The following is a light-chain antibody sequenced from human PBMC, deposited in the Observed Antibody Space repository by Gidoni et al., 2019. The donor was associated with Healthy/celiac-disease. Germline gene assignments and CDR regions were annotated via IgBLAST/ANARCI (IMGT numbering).Light chain of an antibody. CDR2: AAS. CDR3: QQSYT. V-gene: IGKV1-39*01. CDR1: QSISSY. J-gene: IGKJ1*01. Sequence: DIQMTQSPSSLPASVGDRVTITCRASQSISSYLNWYQQKPGKAPKLLIYAASSLQSGVPSRFSGSGSGTDFTLTISSLQPEDFATYYCQQSYTFGQGTKVEIK.